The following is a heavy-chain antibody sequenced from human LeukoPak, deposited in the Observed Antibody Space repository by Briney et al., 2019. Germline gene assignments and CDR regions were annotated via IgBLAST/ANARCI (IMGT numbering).Heavy chain of an antibody. V-gene: IGHV1-8*01. J-gene: IGHJ5*02. D-gene: IGHD6-19*01. CDR2: MNPKTGNT. CDR3: ARPPDTGGWYRNCFDP. Sequence: ASVKVSCKTSGYTYINYDINWVRQAPGQGLEWMGWMNPKTGNTGYAQKFQGRVTMTRDNSINTAYMEVTSLRSDDTAIYYCARPPDTGGWYRNCFDPWGQGTLVTVSS. CDR1: GYTYINYD.